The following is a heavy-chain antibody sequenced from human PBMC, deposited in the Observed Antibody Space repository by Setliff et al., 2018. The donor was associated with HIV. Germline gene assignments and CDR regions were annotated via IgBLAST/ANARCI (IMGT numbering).Heavy chain of an antibody. CDR1: GFTFSSYS. Sequence: GSLRLSCAASGFTFSSYSMNWVRQAPGKGLEWVSYISSSSSTIYYADSVKGRFTISRDNAKNSLYLQMNSLRAEDTAVYYCAKDVCSGAYCYAYYYYGMDVWGQGTMVTVSS. D-gene: IGHD2-15*01. CDR3: AKDVCSGAYCYAYYYYGMDV. CDR2: ISSSSSTI. J-gene: IGHJ6*02. V-gene: IGHV3-48*01.